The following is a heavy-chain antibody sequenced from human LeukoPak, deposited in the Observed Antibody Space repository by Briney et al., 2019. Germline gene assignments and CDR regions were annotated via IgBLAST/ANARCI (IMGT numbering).Heavy chain of an antibody. CDR3: ATGRRKCGGDCYSG. J-gene: IGHJ4*02. V-gene: IGHV4-31*03. Sequence: SQTLSLTCTVSGGSISSGGYYWSWIRQHPGKGLEWIGYIYYSGSTYYNPSLKSRVTISVDTPKNQFSLKLSSVTAADTAVYYCATGRRKCGGDCYSGWGQGTLVTVSS. D-gene: IGHD2-21*02. CDR2: IYYSGST. CDR1: GGSISSGGYY.